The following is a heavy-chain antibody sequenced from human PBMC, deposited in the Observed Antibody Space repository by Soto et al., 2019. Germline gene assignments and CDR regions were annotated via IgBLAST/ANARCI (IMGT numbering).Heavy chain of an antibody. CDR3: ARSYYDFWSGYSNGDLFDY. Sequence: SETPSLTCTVSGGSISSYYWSWVRQPPGKGLEWIGYIYYSGSTNYNPSLKSRVTISVDTSKNQFSLKLSSVTAADTAVYYCARSYYDFWSGYSNGDLFDYWGQGTLVTVSS. CDR1: GGSISSYY. J-gene: IGHJ4*02. D-gene: IGHD3-3*01. CDR2: IYYSGST. V-gene: IGHV4-59*01.